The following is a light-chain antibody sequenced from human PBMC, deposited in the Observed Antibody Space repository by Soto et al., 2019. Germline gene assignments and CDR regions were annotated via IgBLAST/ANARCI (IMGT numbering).Light chain of an antibody. Sequence: QSVLTQPPSVSAAPGQRVTISCSGSSSNIGNNYVSWYRQLPGTPPKLLIYDNDKRPSGIPDRFSASKSGTSATLGITGLQTGDEADYYCGTWDNSLTVAVVVGGTKLTVL. CDR3: GTWDNSLTVAV. V-gene: IGLV1-51*01. CDR1: SSNIGNNY. CDR2: DND. J-gene: IGLJ3*02.